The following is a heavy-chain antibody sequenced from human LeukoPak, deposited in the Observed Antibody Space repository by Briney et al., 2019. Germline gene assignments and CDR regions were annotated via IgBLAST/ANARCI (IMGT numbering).Heavy chain of an antibody. J-gene: IGHJ5*02. CDR2: IHHSGST. D-gene: IGHD3-10*01. V-gene: IGHV4-31*03. CDR1: GGSISSGNYY. CDR3: ASYGSGSYRFDP. Sequence: PSETLSLTCTVSGGSISSGNYYWSWIRQHPGKGLEWIGYIHHSGSTYYNPPLKSRVIISVDTSKNQFSLKLNSVTAADTAVYYCASYGSGSYRFDPWGQGTLVTVSS.